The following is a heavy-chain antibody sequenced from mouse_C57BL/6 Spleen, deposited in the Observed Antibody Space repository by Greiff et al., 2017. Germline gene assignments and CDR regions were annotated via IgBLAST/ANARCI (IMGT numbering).Heavy chain of an antibody. CDR3: ARSIYDGYYDWFAY. Sequence: EVQVVESGPELVKPGASVKISCKASGYSFTGYYMNWVKQSPEKSLEWIGEINPSTGGTTYNQKFKAKATLTVDKSSSTAYMQLKSLTSEDSAVYYCARSIYDGYYDWFAYWGQGTLVTVSA. CDR2: INPSTGGT. J-gene: IGHJ3*01. D-gene: IGHD2-3*01. V-gene: IGHV1-42*01. CDR1: GYSFTGYY.